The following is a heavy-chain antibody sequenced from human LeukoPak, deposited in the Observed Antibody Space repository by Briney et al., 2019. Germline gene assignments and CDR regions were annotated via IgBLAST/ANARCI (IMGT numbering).Heavy chain of an antibody. CDR1: GFTFSSYA. CDR3: AKSVVSPLDSMDY. CDR2: ISGSGGST. V-gene: IGHV3-23*01. D-gene: IGHD4-23*01. Sequence: PGGTLRLSCAASGFTFSSYAMSWVRQAPGKGLEWVSAISGSGGSTYYADSVKGRFTISRDNSKNTLCLQMNSLRAEDTAVYYCAKSVVSPLDSMDYWGQGTLVTVSS. J-gene: IGHJ4*02.